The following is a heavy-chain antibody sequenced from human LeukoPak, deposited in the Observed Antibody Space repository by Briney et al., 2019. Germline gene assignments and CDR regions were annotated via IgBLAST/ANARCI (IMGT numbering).Heavy chain of an antibody. V-gene: IGHV1-18*01. CDR1: GYTFTSYG. Sequence: GASVKVSCKASGYTFTSYGISWVRQAPGQGLEWMGWIGAYNGNTNYAQKLQGRVTMTTDTSTSTAYMELRSLRSDDTAVYYCARTPYDSSGNDAFDIWGQGTMVTVSS. CDR3: ARTPYDSSGNDAFDI. CDR2: IGAYNGNT. J-gene: IGHJ3*02. D-gene: IGHD3-22*01.